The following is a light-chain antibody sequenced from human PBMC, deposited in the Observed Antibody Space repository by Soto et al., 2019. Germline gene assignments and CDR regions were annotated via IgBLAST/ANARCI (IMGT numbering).Light chain of an antibody. CDR1: SSDIGAYKY. Sequence: QSALTQPASVSGSPGQSITISCTGTSSDIGAYKYVAWYQQQSGQAPKLMTYEVNNRPSGVSNRFSGSKSGNTASRTIAGLQAEDEADYYCCSYTSSNTVVFGGGTKLTVL. J-gene: IGLJ3*02. V-gene: IGLV2-14*01. CDR2: EVN. CDR3: CSYTSSNTVV.